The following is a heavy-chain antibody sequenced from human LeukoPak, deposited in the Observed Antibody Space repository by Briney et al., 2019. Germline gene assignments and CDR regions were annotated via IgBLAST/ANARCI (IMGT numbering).Heavy chain of an antibody. J-gene: IGHJ4*02. CDR2: IIPIFGTA. Sequence: SVKVSCKASGGTFSSYAISWVRQAPGQGLEWMGGIIPIFGTANYAQKFQGRVTMTRDTSISTAYMELSRLKSDDTAVYYCARGRRALAAAGSEDYWGQGTLVTVSS. D-gene: IGHD6-13*01. CDR1: GGTFSSYA. V-gene: IGHV1-69*05. CDR3: ARGRRALAAAGSEDY.